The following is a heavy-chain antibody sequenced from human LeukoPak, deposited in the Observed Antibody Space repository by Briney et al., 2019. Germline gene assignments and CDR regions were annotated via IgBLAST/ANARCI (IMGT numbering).Heavy chain of an antibody. CDR1: GFTPSSYW. CDR3: ARDQGSLDY. J-gene: IGHJ4*02. V-gene: IGHV3-7*03. Sequence: GGSLRLSCAASGFTPSSYWMSWGPQAPGRGREWGANIKQVGSEKYSVDSVKGRFTISRDNAKNSLYLQMNSLRAEDTAVYYCARDQGSLDYWGQGTLVTVSS. CDR2: IKQVGSEK.